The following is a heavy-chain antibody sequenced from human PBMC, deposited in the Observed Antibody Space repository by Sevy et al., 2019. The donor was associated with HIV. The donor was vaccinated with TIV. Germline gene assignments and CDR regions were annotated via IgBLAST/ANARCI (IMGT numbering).Heavy chain of an antibody. CDR2: MSYDGSDK. D-gene: IGHD3-10*01. Sequence: GGSLRLSCAASGFTFSNYAMHWVRHAPGKGLEWVTVMSYDGSDKEYADSVKGRFTISRDTSKNTLYLQMDSLRAEDTAVYYCARDAGIVYGSGTDYWGQGVLVTVSS. J-gene: IGHJ4*02. CDR3: ARDAGIVYGSGTDY. CDR1: GFTFSNYA. V-gene: IGHV3-30-3*01.